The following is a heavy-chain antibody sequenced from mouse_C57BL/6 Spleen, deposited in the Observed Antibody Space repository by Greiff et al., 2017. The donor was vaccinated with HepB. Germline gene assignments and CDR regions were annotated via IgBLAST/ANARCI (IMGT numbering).Heavy chain of an antibody. J-gene: IGHJ1*03. D-gene: IGHD1-1*01. CDR2: IDPENGDT. Sequence: VQLQQSGAELVRPGASVKLSCTASGFNIKDDYMHWVKQRPEQGLEWIGWIDPENGDTEYASKFQGKATITADTSSNTAYLQLSSLTSEDTAVYYGTKGYYGSSPYWYFDVWGTGTTVTVSS. CDR3: TKGYYGSSPYWYFDV. V-gene: IGHV14-4*01. CDR1: GFNIKDDY.